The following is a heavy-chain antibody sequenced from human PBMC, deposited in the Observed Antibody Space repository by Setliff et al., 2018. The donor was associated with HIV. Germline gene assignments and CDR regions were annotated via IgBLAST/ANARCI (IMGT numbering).Heavy chain of an antibody. D-gene: IGHD2-8*01. V-gene: IGHV1-69*05. CDR3: ASGSGYCKNGVCYIGVHRTPDKCYFDS. CDR1: GGTFSSYA. J-gene: IGHJ4*02. Sequence: GASVKVSCKASGGTFSSYAISWVRQAPGQGLEWMGGIIPLFGTANYAQKFQGRVTMTTDELMTTAYLELSSLRSEDTAVYYCASGSGYCKNGVCYIGVHRTPDKCYFDSWGQGALVTVSS. CDR2: IIPLFGTA.